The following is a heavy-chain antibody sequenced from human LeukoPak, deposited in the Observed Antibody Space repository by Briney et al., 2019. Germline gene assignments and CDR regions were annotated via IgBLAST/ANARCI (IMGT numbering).Heavy chain of an antibody. Sequence: SETLSLTCTVSGGSISSSRYYWGWIRQPPGKGLEWIGSIYYSGSPYYNPSLKSRVTISVDTSKNQFSLKLSSVTAADTAVYYCASGHYDGSGSYLPFDIWGQGTMVTVSS. CDR3: ASGHYDGSGSYLPFDI. V-gene: IGHV4-39*07. CDR2: IYYSGSP. CDR1: GGSISSSRYY. D-gene: IGHD3-10*01. J-gene: IGHJ3*02.